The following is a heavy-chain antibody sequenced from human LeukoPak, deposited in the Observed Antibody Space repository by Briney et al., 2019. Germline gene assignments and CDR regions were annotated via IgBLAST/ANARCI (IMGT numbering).Heavy chain of an antibody. V-gene: IGHV3-7*01. J-gene: IGHJ3*02. CDR2: TREDGSEK. Sequence: GGSLRLSCTASGFTFSTYWMSWVRQAPGKGLEWVANTREDGSEKHYVDSVKGRFTISRDNAKNSLYLQMNSLRAEDTAVYYCATSSYDSSGYSAFDIWGQGTMVTVSS. CDR1: GFTFSTYW. CDR3: ATSSYDSSGYSAFDI. D-gene: IGHD3-22*01.